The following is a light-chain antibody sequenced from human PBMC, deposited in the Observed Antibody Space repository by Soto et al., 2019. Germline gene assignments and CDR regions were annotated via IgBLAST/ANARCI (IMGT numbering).Light chain of an antibody. V-gene: IGKV1-39*01. CDR3: QLSFSYPYT. Sequence: DIPMTQSPSSVSASVGDRATISCRASQNINTYLNWYQQKPGKAPQLLIFAASSLQGGVPSRFSGSGSGTAFTLTISSLQPEAFATSYWQLSFSYPYTFGEGTKLEIK. CDR1: QNINTY. J-gene: IGKJ2*01. CDR2: AAS.